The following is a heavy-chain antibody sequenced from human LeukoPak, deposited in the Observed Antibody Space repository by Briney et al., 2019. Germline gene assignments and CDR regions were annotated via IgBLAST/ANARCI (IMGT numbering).Heavy chain of an antibody. J-gene: IGHJ4*02. CDR1: GFTFSDYY. CDR3: ARASASYFDY. Sequence: PGGSLRLSCAASGFTFSDYYMSWVRQAPGKGLEWVSYISSSSSYTNYADSVKGRFTISRDNAKNSLYLQLNTLRDEDTGVYFCARASASYFDYWGQGTLVTVSS. CDR2: ISSSSSYT. V-gene: IGHV3-11*06.